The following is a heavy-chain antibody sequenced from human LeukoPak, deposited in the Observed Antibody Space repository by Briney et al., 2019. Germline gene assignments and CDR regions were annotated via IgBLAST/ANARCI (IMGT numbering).Heavy chain of an antibody. CDR2: IIPIFGTA. V-gene: IGHV1-69*05. Sequence: ASVKVSCKASGGTFSSYAISWVRQAPGQGLEWMGGIIPIFGTANYAQKFQGRVTITTDESTSTAYMELSSLRSEDTAVYYCARGGSIVVVPAASRPSDYYYYMDVWGKGTTVTVSS. CDR3: ARGGSIVVVPAASRPSDYYYYMDV. J-gene: IGHJ6*03. D-gene: IGHD2-2*01. CDR1: GGTFSSYA.